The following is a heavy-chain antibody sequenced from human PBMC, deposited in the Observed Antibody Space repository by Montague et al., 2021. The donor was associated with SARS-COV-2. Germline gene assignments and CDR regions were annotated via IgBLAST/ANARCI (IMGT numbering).Heavy chain of an antibody. CDR3: ARHTRGWQPFDF. J-gene: IGHJ4*02. CDR2: IYSSGST. D-gene: IGHD6-19*01. V-gene: IGHV4-59*07. Sequence: SDTVSLTSIVSGGSIRSYYWSWIRQPPGKGLEWIGEIYSSGSTNXNPSLKSRVTISMDTSKSQFSLKLTSVTAADTAVYYCARHTRGWQPFDFWGQGTLVTVSS. CDR1: GGSIRSYY.